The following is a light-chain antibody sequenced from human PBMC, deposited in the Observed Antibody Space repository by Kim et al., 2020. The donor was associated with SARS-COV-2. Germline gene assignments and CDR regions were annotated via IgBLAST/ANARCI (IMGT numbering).Light chain of an antibody. CDR1: KLGDEY. J-gene: IGLJ2*01. CDR2: QDD. CDR3: QTWDSSVV. Sequence: YELTQPPSVSVSPGQTASITCSGDKLGDEYTSWYQQKPGQSPVLVFYQDDKRPSGIPERFSGSNSGNTATLTISGTQAMDEADYYCQTWDSSVVFGGGT. V-gene: IGLV3-1*01.